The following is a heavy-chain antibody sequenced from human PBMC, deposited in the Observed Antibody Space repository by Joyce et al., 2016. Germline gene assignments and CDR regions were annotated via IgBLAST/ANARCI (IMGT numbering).Heavy chain of an antibody. J-gene: IGHJ4*02. CDR3: AHRPNSGYDPSAFDF. V-gene: IGHV2-5*02. CDR2: IYWDDDK. D-gene: IGHD5-12*01. CDR1: GFSLSTRGVG. Sequence: QITLKESGPTLVKPTQTLPLTCAFSGFSLSTRGVGVGWFRQPPGKALEWLALIYWDDDKRYSPSLKSRLTITKDTSRNQVVLTMTNMDPVDTATYYCAHRPNSGYDPSAFDFWGQGTLVTVSS.